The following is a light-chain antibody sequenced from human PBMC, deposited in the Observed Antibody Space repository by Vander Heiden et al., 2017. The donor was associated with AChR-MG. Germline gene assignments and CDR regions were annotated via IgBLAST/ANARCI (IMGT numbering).Light chain of an antibody. CDR1: QNIGSW. J-gene: IGKJ4*01. CDR2: KTS. Sequence: DIQMTQSPSTLSASVGDRVTITCRASQNIGSWLAWYQQKPGKAPNLLIYKTSTLESGVPSRFSGSESGAEFTLTISSLQPDDVATYYCQVENRPSFTFGGGTKVDIK. V-gene: IGKV1-5*03. CDR3: QVENRPSFT.